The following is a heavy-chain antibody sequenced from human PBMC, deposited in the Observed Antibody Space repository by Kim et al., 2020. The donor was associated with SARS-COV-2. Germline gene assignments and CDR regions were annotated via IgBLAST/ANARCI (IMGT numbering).Heavy chain of an antibody. CDR1: GFIVSNTY. D-gene: IGHD2-21*02. CDR3: ARLGPVTANYYYGMDV. V-gene: IGHV3-53*01. J-gene: IGHJ6*01. CDR2: IYTGATT. Sequence: GGSLRLSCAPSGFIVSNTYLSWVRQAPGKGLEWVSVIYTGATTYYADSVKGRFTISRDNSRNTVYLQMNSLRADDTAVYYCARLGPVTANYYYGMDV.